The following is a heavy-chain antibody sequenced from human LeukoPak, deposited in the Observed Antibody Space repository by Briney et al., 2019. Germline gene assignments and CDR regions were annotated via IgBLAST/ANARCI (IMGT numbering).Heavy chain of an antibody. D-gene: IGHD1-26*01. V-gene: IGHV3-7*01. Sequence: GGSLRLSCAASGSTFSSYWMSWVRQAPGKGLEWVANIKQDGSEKYYVDSVKGRFTISRDNAKNSLYLQMNSLGAEDTAVYYCAREVGISWLDPWGQGTLVTVSS. CDR2: IKQDGSEK. CDR3: AREVGISWLDP. CDR1: GSTFSSYW. J-gene: IGHJ5*02.